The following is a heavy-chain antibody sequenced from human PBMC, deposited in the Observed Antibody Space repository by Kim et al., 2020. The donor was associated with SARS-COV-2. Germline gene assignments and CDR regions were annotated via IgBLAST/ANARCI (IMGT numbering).Heavy chain of an antibody. D-gene: IGHD6-13*01. Sequence: ASVKVSCKASGYTFTSYAMHWVRQAPGQRLEWMGWINAGNGNTKYSQKFQGRVTITRDTSASTAYMELSSLRSEDTAVYYCARDPWSQYSSSWADYWGQGTLVTVSS. V-gene: IGHV1-3*01. J-gene: IGHJ4*02. CDR1: GYTFTSYA. CDR3: ARDPWSQYSSSWADY. CDR2: INAGNGNT.